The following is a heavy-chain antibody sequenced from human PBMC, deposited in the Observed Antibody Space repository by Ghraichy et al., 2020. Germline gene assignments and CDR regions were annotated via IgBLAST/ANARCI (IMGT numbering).Heavy chain of an antibody. CDR1: GFTFSRYW. CDR2: IKHDSSEK. Sequence: GSLNISCAASGFTFSRYWMTWVRQAPGKGLEWVANIKHDSSEKYYVDSVKGRFTISRDDAKNTLFLQMNSLRAEDTALYYCARQGFGVPFDYWGQGTLVTVSS. V-gene: IGHV3-7*03. D-gene: IGHD3-16*01. CDR3: ARQGFGVPFDY. J-gene: IGHJ4*02.